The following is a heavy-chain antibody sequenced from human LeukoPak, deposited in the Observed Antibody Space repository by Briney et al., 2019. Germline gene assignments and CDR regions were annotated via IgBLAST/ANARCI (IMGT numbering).Heavy chain of an antibody. V-gene: IGHV3-23*01. J-gene: IGHJ4*02. CDR1: GFTFSSYA. Sequence: GGSLRLSCAASGFTFSSYAMNWVRQAPGEGLEWVSTISPSGGSTFYADSVKGRFTIFRDNSKNTLYLQMNNLRVDDTAVYYCAKDPYSGSPRGFDYWGQGTLVAASS. CDR3: AKDPYSGSPRGFDY. D-gene: IGHD1-26*01. CDR2: ISPSGGST.